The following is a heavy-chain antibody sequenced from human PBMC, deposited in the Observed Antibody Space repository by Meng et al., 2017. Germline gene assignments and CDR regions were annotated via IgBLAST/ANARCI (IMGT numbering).Heavy chain of an antibody. CDR3: ARRRGGSSDWFDP. CDR2: INHSGST. J-gene: IGHJ5*02. D-gene: IGHD6-6*01. CDR1: GGSFSVYY. Sequence: QVRLQRWGAGLLKPLETLSRTCRGYGGSFSVYYWSGICQPPGKGLEWIGEINHSGSTNYNPSLKSRVTISVDTSKNQFSLKLSSVTAADTAVYYCARRRGGSSDWFDPWGQGTLVTVSS. V-gene: IGHV4-34*01.